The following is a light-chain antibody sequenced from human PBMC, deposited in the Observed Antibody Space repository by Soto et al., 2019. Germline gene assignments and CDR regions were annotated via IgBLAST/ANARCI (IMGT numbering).Light chain of an antibody. Sequence: EIVLTQSAATLSLSLGERATLSCRASQTVGGRYLAWFQQKPGQTPRLLIYGASTRAAGVPDRFSGSGSGTNFSLIIIRLEPEDFAVYYCLQHVSSPCTFGQGTKVEV. CDR3: LQHVSSPCT. V-gene: IGKV3-20*01. CDR2: GAS. J-gene: IGKJ1*01. CDR1: QTVGGRY.